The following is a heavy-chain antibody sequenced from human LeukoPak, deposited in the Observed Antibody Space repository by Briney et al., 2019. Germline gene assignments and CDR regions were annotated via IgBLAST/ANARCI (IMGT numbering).Heavy chain of an antibody. D-gene: IGHD1-20*01. Sequence: SETLSLTCAVYGGSFSGYYWSWIRQPPGKGVEWIGEINHSGSTNYNPSLKSRVTISVDTSKNQFSLKLSSVTAADTAVYYCARGITGTSSSLFDYWGQGTLVTVSS. CDR1: GGSFSGYY. CDR2: INHSGST. J-gene: IGHJ4*02. V-gene: IGHV4-34*01. CDR3: ARGITGTSSSLFDY.